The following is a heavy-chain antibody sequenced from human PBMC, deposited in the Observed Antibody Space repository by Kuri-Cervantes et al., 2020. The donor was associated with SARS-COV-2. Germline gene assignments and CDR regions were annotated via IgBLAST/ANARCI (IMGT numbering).Heavy chain of an antibody. CDR1: GFSLSTSGVG. CDR2: IYWDDDK. Sequence: SGPTLVKPTQTLTLTCTFSGFSLSTSGVGVGWIRQPPGKALEWLALIYWDDDKRYGSSLKSRLTITKDTSKNQVVLTMTNMDPVDTATYYCARIQATTVIADYWGQGTLVTVSS. D-gene: IGHD4-11*01. J-gene: IGHJ4*02. V-gene: IGHV2-5*05. CDR3: ARIQATTVIADY.